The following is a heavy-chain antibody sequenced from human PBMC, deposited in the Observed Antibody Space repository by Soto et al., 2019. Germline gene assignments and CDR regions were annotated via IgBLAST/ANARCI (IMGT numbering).Heavy chain of an antibody. CDR3: ARGRFYYDSSGYSLGYFQH. D-gene: IGHD3-22*01. J-gene: IGHJ1*01. Sequence: SVKVSCEASGGSYSSYTISWVRQAPEQGLEWMGRIIPILGIANYAQKFQGRVTITADKSTSTAYMELSSLRSEVTAVYYCARGRFYYDSSGYSLGYFQHWGQGTLVTVSS. CDR2: IIPILGIA. V-gene: IGHV1-69*02. CDR1: GGSYSSYT.